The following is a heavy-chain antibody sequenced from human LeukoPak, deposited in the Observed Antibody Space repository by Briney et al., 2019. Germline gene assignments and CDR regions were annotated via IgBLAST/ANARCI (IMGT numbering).Heavy chain of an antibody. CDR2: VYYTGST. CDR1: GASITNSLYY. Sequence: SETLSLTCTVSGASITNSLYYWGWIRQPPGKGLEWIATVYYTGSTYYNPSLKSRVTISIDTSKSHFSLKLRSVTAADMAVYYCARQVFGSGIVPGYWGQGTLVTVSS. V-gene: IGHV4-39*01. CDR3: ARQVFGSGIVPGY. D-gene: IGHD3-10*01. J-gene: IGHJ4*02.